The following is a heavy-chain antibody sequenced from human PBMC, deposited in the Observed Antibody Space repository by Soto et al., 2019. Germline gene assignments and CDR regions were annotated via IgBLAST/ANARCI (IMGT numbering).Heavy chain of an antibody. V-gene: IGHV3-30*18. CDR3: AKDFVDTAPYPPYYYYYMDV. CDR1: GFTFSSYG. J-gene: IGHJ6*03. D-gene: IGHD5-18*01. CDR2: ISYDGSNK. Sequence: GGSLRLSCAASGFTFSSYGMHWVRQAPGKGLEWVAVISYDGSNKYYADSEKGRFTISRDNSKNPLYLQMNSLRAEDTAVYYCAKDFVDTAPYPPYYYYYMDVWGKGTTVTVSS.